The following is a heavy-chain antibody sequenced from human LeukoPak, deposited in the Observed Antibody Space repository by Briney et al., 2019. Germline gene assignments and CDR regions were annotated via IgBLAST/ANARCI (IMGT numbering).Heavy chain of an antibody. V-gene: IGHV1-69*01. J-gene: IGHJ4*02. CDR2: IIPIFGTA. D-gene: IGHD3-22*01. CDR3: ARDASLYDSSGYYYLY. CDR1: GGAFGRYA. Sequence: SVKVSCKXSGGAFGRYAISWVRQAPGQGLEWMGGIIPIFGTANYAQKFQGRVTITADESTNTAYMELSSLRSEDTAVYYCARDASLYDSSGYYYLYWGQGTLVTVSS.